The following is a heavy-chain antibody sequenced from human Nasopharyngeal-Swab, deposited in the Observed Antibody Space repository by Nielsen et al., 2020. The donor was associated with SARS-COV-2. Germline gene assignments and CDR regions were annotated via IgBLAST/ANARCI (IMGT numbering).Heavy chain of an antibody. Sequence: GESLKIPCAASGFIFRNYAMGWVRQAPGRGLAWVSIVNSDGSTAYYADSVKGRFTISRDNSKNTLYLQMNRLRFEDAAVYYCVKDPVGGSSGWYFDLWGRGTLVTLSS. J-gene: IGHJ2*01. CDR1: GFIFRNYA. CDR3: VKDPVGGSSGWYFDL. V-gene: IGHV3-23*03. D-gene: IGHD3-22*01. CDR2: VNSDGSTA.